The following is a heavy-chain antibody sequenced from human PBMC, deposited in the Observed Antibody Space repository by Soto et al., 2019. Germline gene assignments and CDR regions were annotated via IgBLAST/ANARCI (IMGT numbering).Heavy chain of an antibody. J-gene: IGHJ6*02. Sequence: GGSLRLSCAASGFTFTTHAMNWVRQAPGKGLEWVSSISGSGGTTDYADSVKGRFTISRDNAKNTLFLQMNSLRAEDTAVYYCARDLNNVHYPAMSIWGQGSTVTVSS. V-gene: IGHV3-23*01. CDR2: ISGSGGTT. CDR1: GFTFTTHA. CDR3: ARDLNNVHYPAMSI. D-gene: IGHD2-2*01.